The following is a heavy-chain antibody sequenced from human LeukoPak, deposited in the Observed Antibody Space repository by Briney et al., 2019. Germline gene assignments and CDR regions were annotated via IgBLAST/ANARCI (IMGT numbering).Heavy chain of an antibody. CDR1: GGTFSSYV. CDR2: ILPIFGTS. J-gene: IGHJ5*02. CDR3: ARAEDQGRYFDWLPGFDP. D-gene: IGHD3-9*01. Sequence: SVKVSCKASGGTFSSYVINWVRQAPGQGLEWMGGILPIFGTSIYSQQFQGRVTVTADESTNTAYMELNRLRSDDTATYYCARAEDQGRYFDWLPGFDPWGQGTLVTVSS. V-gene: IGHV1-69*13.